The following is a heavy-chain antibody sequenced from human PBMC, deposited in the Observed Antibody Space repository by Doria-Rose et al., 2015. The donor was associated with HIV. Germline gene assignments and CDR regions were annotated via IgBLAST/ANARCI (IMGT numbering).Heavy chain of an antibody. CDR2: IFTDDER. J-gene: IGHJ4*02. CDR1: GVSFSSPGMG. D-gene: IGHD6-13*01. V-gene: IGHV2-26*01. CDR3: ARIKSSRWYHKYYFDF. Sequence: QITLKVSGPVLVKPTETLTLTCTVSGVSFSSPGMGVSWIRQPPGKALEWLANIFTDDERSYKTSLKSRLTISRGTSKSQVVLTMTDMDPVDTATYYCARIKSSRWYHKYYFDFWGQGTLVIVSA.